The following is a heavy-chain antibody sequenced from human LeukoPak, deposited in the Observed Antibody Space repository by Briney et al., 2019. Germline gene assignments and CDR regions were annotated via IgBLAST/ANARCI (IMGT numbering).Heavy chain of an antibody. CDR3: ARAVWGSRRGTEGYFQH. V-gene: IGHV1-69*05. CDR1: GGTFSSYA. J-gene: IGHJ1*01. CDR2: IIPIFGTA. D-gene: IGHD3-16*01. Sequence: ASVKVSCKASGGTFSSYAISWVRQAPGQGLEWMGGIIPIFGTANYAQKFQGRVTITTDESTSTAYMELSSLRSEDTAVYYCARAVWGSRRGTEGYFQHWGQGTLVTVSS.